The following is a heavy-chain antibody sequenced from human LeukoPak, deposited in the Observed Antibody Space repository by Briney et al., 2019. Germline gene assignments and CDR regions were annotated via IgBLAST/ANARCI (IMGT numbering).Heavy chain of an antibody. J-gene: IGHJ5*02. CDR3: TTPNEGNWFDP. Sequence: GGSLRLSCAASAFTFSDSAIHWVRQASGKGLEWVGRIRDKGYGHATAYAASVKGRFTLSRDDSKNTAYLQMNSLKTEDTALYYCTTPNEGNWFDPWGQGTLVTVSS. V-gene: IGHV3-73*01. D-gene: IGHD2-8*01. CDR1: AFTFSDSA. CDR2: IRDKGYGHAT.